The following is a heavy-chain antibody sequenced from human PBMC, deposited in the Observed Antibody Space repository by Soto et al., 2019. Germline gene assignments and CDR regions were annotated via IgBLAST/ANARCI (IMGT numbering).Heavy chain of an antibody. CDR2: ISYDGSNK. J-gene: IGHJ4*02. V-gene: IGHV3-30-3*01. Sequence: QVQLVESGGGVVQPGRSLRLCCAASGFTFSSYAMHWVRQAPGKGLEWVAVISYDGSNKYYADSVKGRFTISRDNSKNTLYLQMNSLRAEDTAVYYCARAPYGGYYYFDYWGQGTLVTVSS. CDR3: ARAPYGGYYYFDY. CDR1: GFTFSSYA. D-gene: IGHD5-12*01.